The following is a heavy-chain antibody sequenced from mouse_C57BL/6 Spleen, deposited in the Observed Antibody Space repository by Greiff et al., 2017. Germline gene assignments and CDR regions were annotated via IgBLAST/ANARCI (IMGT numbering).Heavy chain of an antibody. CDR3: ARSGGYYGSGYGYFDV. D-gene: IGHD1-1*01. CDR1: GYTFTDYY. V-gene: IGHV1-77*01. CDR2: IGPGSGST. J-gene: IGHJ1*03. Sequence: QVQLKESGAELVKPGASVKISCKASGYTFTDYYINWVKQRPGQGLEWLGKIGPGSGSTYYNEKFKGKATLTADKSSSTAYLQLSSLTSEDSAVYFCARSGGYYGSGYGYFDVWGTGTTVTVSS.